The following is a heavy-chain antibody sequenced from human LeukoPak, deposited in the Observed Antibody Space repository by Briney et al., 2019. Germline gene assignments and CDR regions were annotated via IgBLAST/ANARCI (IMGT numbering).Heavy chain of an antibody. CDR3: ARDGTRRYMHV. D-gene: IGHD1-14*01. CDR2: IYTSGST. V-gene: IGHV4-61*02. CDR1: GGSISSGSYY. J-gene: IGHJ6*03. Sequence: SETLSLTCTVSGGSISSGSYYWSWIRQPAGKGLEWVGRIYTSGSTNYSPSLKSRVTISVATSKNQFSLKLSSVTAADTAVYYCARDGTRRYMHVWGKGTTVTVSS.